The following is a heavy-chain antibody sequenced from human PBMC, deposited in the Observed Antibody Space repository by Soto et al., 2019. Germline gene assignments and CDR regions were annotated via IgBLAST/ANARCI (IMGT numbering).Heavy chain of an antibody. CDR2: IYWDDDK. D-gene: IGHD2-21*02. Sequence: QITLKESGPTLVKPTQTLTLTCTFSAFSLSTGGVGVGWIRQPPGKALEWLALIYWDDDKRYSPSLRSRLTITKDTTKTQVVPTMTNTDPVDTATYYCIQSRGGGDCLQSYASNYYSGTDVRGQRATVTVSS. V-gene: IGHV2-5*02. J-gene: IGHJ6*02. CDR1: AFSLSTGGVG. CDR3: IQSRGGGDCLQSYASNYYSGTDV.